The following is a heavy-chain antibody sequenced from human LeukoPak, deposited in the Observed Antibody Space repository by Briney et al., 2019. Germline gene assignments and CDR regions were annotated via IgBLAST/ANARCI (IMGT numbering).Heavy chain of an antibody. J-gene: IGHJ4*02. CDR3: AKRGVVIRVVLVGFHKEAYCFDS. V-gene: IGHV3-23*01. D-gene: IGHD3-10*01. CDR1: GITLSNYG. CDR2: ISGSGGGT. Sequence: GGSLRLSCAVSGITLSNYGMSWVRQAPGKGLEWVAGISGSGGGTVYADSVKGRFTISRDNPKNTLYLQMNSLRAEDTAVYFCAKRGVVIRVVLVGFHKEAYCFDSWGQGALVTVSS.